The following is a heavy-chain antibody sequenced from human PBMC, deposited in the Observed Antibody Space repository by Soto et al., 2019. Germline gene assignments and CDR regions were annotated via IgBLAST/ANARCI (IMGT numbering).Heavy chain of an antibody. CDR1: GFTFSSYS. V-gene: IGHV3-48*04. J-gene: IGHJ3*02. CDR2: ISSSSSTI. D-gene: IGHD4-17*01. CDR3: ARDGNGPADYGDYVGAFDI. Sequence: GGSLRLSCAASGFTFSSYSMNWVRQAPGKGLEWVSYISSSSSTIYYADSVKGRFTIARDNAKNSLYLQMNSLRAEDTAVYYWARDGNGPADYGDYVGAFDIWGQGTMVTVSS.